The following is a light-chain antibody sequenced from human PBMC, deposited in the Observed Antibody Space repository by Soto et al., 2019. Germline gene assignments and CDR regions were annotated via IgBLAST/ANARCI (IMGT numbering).Light chain of an antibody. CDR3: ATWDNSLSAGV. V-gene: IGLV1-51*01. J-gene: IGLJ7*01. CDR1: SSNIENNY. CDR2: DDD. Sequence: QSVLTQPPSVSAAPGQKVTISCSGSSSNIENNYVSWYQQLPGTAPKVLIYDDDKRPSGIPDRFSGSKSGTSATLGITGLQTGDEADYYCATWDNSLSAGVFGGGTQLTVL.